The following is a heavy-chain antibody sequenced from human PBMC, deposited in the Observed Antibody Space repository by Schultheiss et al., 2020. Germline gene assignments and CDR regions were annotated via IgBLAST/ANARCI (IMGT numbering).Heavy chain of an antibody. CDR1: GYTFTSYG. D-gene: IGHD3-3*01. CDR2: ISAYNGNT. Sequence: ASVKVSCKASGYTFTSYGISWVRQAPGQGLEWMGWISAYNGNTNYAQKLQGRVTMTTDTSTSTAYMELSSLRSDDTAVYYCATEGESGYNYYYYGMDVWGQGTTVTVSS. V-gene: IGHV1-18*01. CDR3: ATEGESGYNYYYYGMDV. J-gene: IGHJ6*02.